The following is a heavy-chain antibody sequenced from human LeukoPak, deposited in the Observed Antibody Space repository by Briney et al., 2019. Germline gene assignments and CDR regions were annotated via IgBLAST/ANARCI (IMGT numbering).Heavy chain of an antibody. CDR3: AREGLNMIRGVIPKEAWGWFDP. J-gene: IGHJ5*02. D-gene: IGHD3-10*01. CDR2: INHSGST. CDR1: GGSFSGYY. V-gene: IGHV4-34*01. Sequence: SETLSLTCAVYGGSFSGYYWSWIRQPPGKGLEWIGEINHSGSTNYNPSLKSRVTISVDTSKNQFSLKLNSVTAADTAVYYCAREGLNMIRGVIPKEAWGWFDPWGQGTLVTVSS.